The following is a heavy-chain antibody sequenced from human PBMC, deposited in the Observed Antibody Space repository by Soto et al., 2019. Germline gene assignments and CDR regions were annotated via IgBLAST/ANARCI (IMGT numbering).Heavy chain of an antibody. D-gene: IGHD3-3*01. CDR1: GYSISSGYY. CDR3: ARDLFWSGYAYYYYYGMDV. J-gene: IGHJ6*02. CDR2: IYHSGST. Sequence: SETLSLTCAVSGYSISSGYYWGWIRQPPGKGLEWIGSIYHSGSTYYNPSLKSRVTISVDASKNQFSLKLSSVTAADTAVYYCARDLFWSGYAYYYYYGMDVWGQGTTVTVS. V-gene: IGHV4-38-2*02.